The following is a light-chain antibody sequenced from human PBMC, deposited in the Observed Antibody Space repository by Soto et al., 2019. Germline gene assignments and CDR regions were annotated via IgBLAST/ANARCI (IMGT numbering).Light chain of an antibody. Sequence: EIVMTQSPATLSVSPGERVTLSCRASQSVGTNLAWSQQKPGQPPRLLIYPASARATGIPARFSGSGSGTDFTLTISGLLSEDFAVYYCQHYYNWPPTFGQGTKVEIK. CDR1: QSVGTN. V-gene: IGKV3-15*01. J-gene: IGKJ1*01. CDR2: PAS. CDR3: QHYYNWPPT.